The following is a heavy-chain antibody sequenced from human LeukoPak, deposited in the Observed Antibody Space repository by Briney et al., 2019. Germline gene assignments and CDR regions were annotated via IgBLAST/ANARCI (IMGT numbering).Heavy chain of an antibody. CDR2: ISAYNGNT. J-gene: IGHJ5*02. CDR3: ARDREYYYGSENWFDP. V-gene: IGHV1-18*01. CDR1: GYTFSSSG. D-gene: IGHD3-10*01. Sequence: GASVKVSCKASGYTFSSSGISWVRPAPGQGLEWMGRISAYNGNTNYAQKLQGRVTMTTDTSTSTDYMELRSLRSDDTAVYHCARDREYYYGSENWFDPWGQGTLVTVSS.